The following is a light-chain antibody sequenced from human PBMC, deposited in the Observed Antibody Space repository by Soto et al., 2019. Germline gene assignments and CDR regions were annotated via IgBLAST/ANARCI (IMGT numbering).Light chain of an antibody. CDR3: ISYTSNSLYV. J-gene: IGLJ1*01. Sequence: QSALTQPASVSGSPGRSITISCTGASSDVGAYNYVSWYQQHPGKAPKLMIFEVSHRPSGVSTRFAGSKSGNTASLTISGLQAEDEADYYCISYTSNSLYVFGTGTKVTVL. CDR1: SSDVGAYNY. V-gene: IGLV2-14*01. CDR2: EVS.